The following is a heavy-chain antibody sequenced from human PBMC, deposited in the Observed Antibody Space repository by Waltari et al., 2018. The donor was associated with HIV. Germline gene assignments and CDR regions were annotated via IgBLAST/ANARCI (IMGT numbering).Heavy chain of an antibody. D-gene: IGHD6-19*01. CDR3: ARTVGYSTGLLLDV. CDR1: GYSFTTYW. V-gene: IGHV5-51*03. J-gene: IGHJ6*02. Sequence: EVQLVQSGPEVKKPGESLKISCRGSGYSFTTYWIGWVRQMPGKGREWMGFIYPGDSDTRYSPSFQGQVTISADKSINTAYLQWSSLEASDTASYYCARTVGYSTGLLLDVWGQGTAVTVSS. CDR2: IYPGDSDT.